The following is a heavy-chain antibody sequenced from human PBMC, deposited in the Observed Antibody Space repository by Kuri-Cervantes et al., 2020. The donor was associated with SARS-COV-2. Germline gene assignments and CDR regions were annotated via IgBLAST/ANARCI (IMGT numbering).Heavy chain of an antibody. D-gene: IGHD6-6*01. Sequence: GSLRLSCTVSGGSISSSSYYWSWIRQPPGKGLEWIGYIYYSGSTYYNPSLKSRVTISVDRSKNQFSLKLSSVTAADTAVYYCARETSTYSSSIDYWGQGTLVTVSS. CDR1: GGSISSSSYY. CDR2: IYYSGST. CDR3: ARETSTYSSSIDY. J-gene: IGHJ4*02. V-gene: IGHV4-61*05.